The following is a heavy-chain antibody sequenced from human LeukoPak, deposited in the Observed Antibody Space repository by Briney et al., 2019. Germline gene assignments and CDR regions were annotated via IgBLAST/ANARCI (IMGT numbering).Heavy chain of an antibody. J-gene: IGHJ6*02. CDR1: GFTFSTYI. CDR2: ISSSSTYI. Sequence: GGSLRLSCAASGFTFSTYIMNWVRQAPGKGLEWVSSISSSSTYIYYAGSVKGRFTISRDNAKNSLYLQMNSLRAEDTAVYYCARERGSRSLDVWGQGTTVTVSS. V-gene: IGHV3-21*01. D-gene: IGHD3-10*01. CDR3: ARERGSRSLDV.